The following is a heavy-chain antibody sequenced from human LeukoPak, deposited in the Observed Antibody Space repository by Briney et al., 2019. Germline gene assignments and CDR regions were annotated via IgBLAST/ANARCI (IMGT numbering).Heavy chain of an antibody. D-gene: IGHD3-10*01. Sequence: ASVTVSCKASGYTFTRYDINWVRQAPGQGLEWMAWMNPRSGNTGYAQRFQGRVTVTGNTSMNTAYMELRSLRSDDTAVYYCARGSGWLSGLDFWGQGALVTVSS. CDR2: MNPRSGNT. J-gene: IGHJ4*02. CDR3: ARGSGWLSGLDF. V-gene: IGHV1-8*01. CDR1: GYTFTRYD.